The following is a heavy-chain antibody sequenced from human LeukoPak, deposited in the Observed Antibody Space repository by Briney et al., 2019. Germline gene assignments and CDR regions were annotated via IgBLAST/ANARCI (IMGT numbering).Heavy chain of an antibody. V-gene: IGHV3-21*04. J-gene: IGHJ4*02. CDR1: GCTFSSYS. D-gene: IGHD1/OR15-1a*01. CDR2: ITSSSSYI. Sequence: PGGSLRLSCAASGCTFSSYSMNWVRQAPGKGLEWVSSITSSSSYIYYADSVKGRFTISRDNAKNSLYLQMNSLRAEDTAVYYCAKVPRTDYFDYWGQGTLVTVSS. CDR3: AKVPRTDYFDY.